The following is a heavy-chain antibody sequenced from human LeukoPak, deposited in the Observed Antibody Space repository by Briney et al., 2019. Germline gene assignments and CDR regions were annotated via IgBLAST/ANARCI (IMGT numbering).Heavy chain of an antibody. V-gene: IGHV4-34*01. J-gene: IGHJ6*02. D-gene: IGHD2-15*01. CDR2: INHSGST. CDR3: ARGANFYYYGMDV. Sequence: PSETLSLTCAVYGGSFSGYYWSWIRQPPGKGLEWIGEINHSGSTNYNPSLKSRVTISVDTSQNQFSLKLSSATAADTAVYYCARGANFYYYGMDVWGQGTTVTVSS. CDR1: GGSFSGYY.